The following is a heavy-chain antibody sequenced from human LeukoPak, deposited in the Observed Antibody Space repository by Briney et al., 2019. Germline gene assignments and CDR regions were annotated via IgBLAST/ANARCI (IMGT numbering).Heavy chain of an antibody. CDR2: IIPIFGTA. CDR3: ARVPRYYDFWSGYQNYYYYYGMDV. CDR1: GGTFSSYA. J-gene: IGHJ6*02. V-gene: IGHV1-69*13. D-gene: IGHD3-3*01. Sequence: SVKVSCKASGGTFSSYAISWVRQAPGQGLEWMGGIIPIFGTANYAQKFQGRVTITADESTSTAYMELSSLRSEDTAVYYCARVPRYYDFWSGYQNYYYYYGMDVWGQGTTVTVSS.